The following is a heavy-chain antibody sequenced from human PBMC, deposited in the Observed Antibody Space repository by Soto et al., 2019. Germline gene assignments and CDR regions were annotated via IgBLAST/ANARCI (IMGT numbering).Heavy chain of an antibody. J-gene: IGHJ3*01. CDR3: ARSYSSGSYDAFDV. V-gene: IGHV5-51*01. CDR1: GYTFTTNW. Sequence: GESLKISCELSGYTFTTNWIGWVRQMPGKGLEWMGIIFPRDSDTRSSPSFRGQVTISVDKSINTAYLQWSSLKASDTAMYYCARSYSSGSYDAFDVWGQGTMVTVSS. CDR2: IFPRDSDT. D-gene: IGHD3-10*01.